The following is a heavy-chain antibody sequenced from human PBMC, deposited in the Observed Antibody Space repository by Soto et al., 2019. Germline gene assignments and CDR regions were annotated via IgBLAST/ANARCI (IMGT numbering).Heavy chain of an antibody. Sequence: PSETLSLTCTVSGGSISSYYWSWIRQPPGKGLEWIGYIYYSGSTNYNPSLKSRVTISVDTSKNQFSLKLSSVTAADTAVYYCARDPDYYDSSGYYPEYFQHWGQGTLVTVSS. J-gene: IGHJ1*01. CDR3: ARDPDYYDSSGYYPEYFQH. D-gene: IGHD3-22*01. CDR1: GGSISSYY. CDR2: IYYSGST. V-gene: IGHV4-59*01.